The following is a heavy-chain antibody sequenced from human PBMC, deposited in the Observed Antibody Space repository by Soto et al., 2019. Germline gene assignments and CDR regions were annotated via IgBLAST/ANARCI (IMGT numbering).Heavy chain of an antibody. J-gene: IGHJ6*04. CDR1: GGTFGTYG. CDR2: IVPFFGTP. Sequence: GASVKVSCKASGGTFGTYGISWVRQAPGQGLEWMGGIVPFFGTPDYAENLQGRVTITADESTSTAYMELSRLRSGVTAMYYCARHISKFRYYYYAMDVCGDGTTTTVSS. D-gene: IGHD4-4*01. CDR3: ARHISKFRYYYYAMDV. V-gene: IGHV1-69*13.